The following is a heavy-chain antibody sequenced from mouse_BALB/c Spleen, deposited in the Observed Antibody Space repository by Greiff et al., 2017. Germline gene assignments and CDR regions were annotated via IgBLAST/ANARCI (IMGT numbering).Heavy chain of an antibody. D-gene: IGHD2-14*01. CDR2: IWSDGST. CDR1: GFSLTSYG. Sequence: VKLVESGPDLVAPSQSLSITCTVSGFSLTSYGVHWVRQPPGKGLEWLVVIWSDGSTTYNSALKSRLSISKDNSKSQVFLKMNSLQTDDTAMYYCARQTYYRPYYAMDYWGQGTSVTVSS. V-gene: IGHV2-6-2*01. CDR3: ARQTYYRPYYAMDY. J-gene: IGHJ4*01.